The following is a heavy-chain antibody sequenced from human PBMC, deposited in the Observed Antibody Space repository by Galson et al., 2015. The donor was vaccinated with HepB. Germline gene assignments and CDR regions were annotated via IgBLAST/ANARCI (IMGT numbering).Heavy chain of an antibody. J-gene: IGHJ6*02. CDR2: ISAYNGNT. Sequence: SVKVSCKASGYTFTSYGISWVRQAPGQGLEWMGWISAYNGNTNYAQKLQGRVTMTTDTSTSTAYMELRSLRSDDTAVYYCARRITMIVVVNPGGYYYGMDVWGQGATVTVSS. D-gene: IGHD3-22*01. CDR3: ARRITMIVVVNPGGYYYGMDV. V-gene: IGHV1-18*04. CDR1: GYTFTSYG.